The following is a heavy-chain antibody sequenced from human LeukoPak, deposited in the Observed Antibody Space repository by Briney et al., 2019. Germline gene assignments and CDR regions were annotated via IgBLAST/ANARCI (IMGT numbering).Heavy chain of an antibody. Sequence: SETLSLTCTVSGGSINSRNNYWGWIRQPPGKGLEWIGSIYYSGTTNYNPSLKSRVTISVDTSKSQFSLRLSSVTAADTAMYYCARLEYQLLTLTYWGQGTLVTVSS. CDR3: ARLEYQLLTLTY. D-gene: IGHD2-2*01. V-gene: IGHV4-61*05. CDR1: GGSINSRNNY. CDR2: IYYSGTT. J-gene: IGHJ4*02.